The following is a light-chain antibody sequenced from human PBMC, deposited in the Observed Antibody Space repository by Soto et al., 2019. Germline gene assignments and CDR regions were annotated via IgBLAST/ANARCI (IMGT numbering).Light chain of an antibody. CDR2: DVS. CDR1: SSDVGGYDY. V-gene: IGLV2-14*03. J-gene: IGLJ2*01. Sequence: QSVLTQPASVSGSPGQSITISCTGTSSDVGGYDYVSWYQQHPGKAPKLLIYDVSNRPSGISNRFSGSKSRNTASLTISGLQAEDEADYYCNSYTSSGVVFGGGTKVTVL. CDR3: NSYTSSGVV.